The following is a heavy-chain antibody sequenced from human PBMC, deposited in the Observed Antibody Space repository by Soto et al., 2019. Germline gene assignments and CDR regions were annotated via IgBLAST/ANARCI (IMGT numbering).Heavy chain of an antibody. CDR2: IYHSGSI. CDR3: ARVPGY. Sequence: SETLSLTCAVSSGSISSGGYSWSWIRQPPGKGLEWIGYIYHSGSIYYNPSLKSRVTISVDRSKNQFSLKLSSVTAADTAVYYCARVPGYWGQGTLVTVSS. J-gene: IGHJ4*02. CDR1: SGSISSGGYS. V-gene: IGHV4-30-2*01.